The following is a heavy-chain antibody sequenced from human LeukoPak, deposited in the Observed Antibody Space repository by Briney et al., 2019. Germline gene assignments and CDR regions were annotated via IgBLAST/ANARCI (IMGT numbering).Heavy chain of an antibody. CDR2: INAYNGDT. Sequence: ASVKVSCKASNYTFTSYGISWVRQAPGQGLEWMAWINAYNGDTNYAQKFQGGVTLTTDTSTSTAYIELRSLRSDDTAVYYCARDGSGVWFDYWGQGTLVTVSS. J-gene: IGHJ4*02. V-gene: IGHV1-18*01. D-gene: IGHD2-8*01. CDR1: NYTFTSYG. CDR3: ARDGSGVWFDY.